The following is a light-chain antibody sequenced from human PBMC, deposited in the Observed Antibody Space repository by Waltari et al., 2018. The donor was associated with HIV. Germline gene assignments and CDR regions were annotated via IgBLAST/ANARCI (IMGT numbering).Light chain of an antibody. CDR2: VNSDGSH. V-gene: IGLV4-69*02. CDR3: QTWGTGIVA. Sequence: QLVLTQSPSASASLGASVRPTCTPSSGHYGHAIAGHQHQPQKGPRFLMKVNSDGSHNKGDGIPDRFSGSSSGPDRYLTISSLQSDDEADYYCQTWGTGIVAFGGGTKLTVL. CDR1: SGHYGHA. J-gene: IGLJ2*01.